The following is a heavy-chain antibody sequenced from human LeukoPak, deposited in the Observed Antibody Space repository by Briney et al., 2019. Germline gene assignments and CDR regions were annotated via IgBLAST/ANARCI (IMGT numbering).Heavy chain of an antibody. D-gene: IGHD3-10*02. V-gene: IGHV3-11*01. J-gene: IGHJ5*02. CDR1: GFTFSDYY. Sequence: PGGSLRLSCAASGFTFSDYYMSWIRQAPGKGLEWVSYISSSGSTIYYADSVKGRFTISRDNAKNSLYLQMNSLRAEDTAVYYCARDDDRGVESWFDPWGQGTLVTVSS. CDR3: ARDDDRGVESWFDP. CDR2: ISSSGSTI.